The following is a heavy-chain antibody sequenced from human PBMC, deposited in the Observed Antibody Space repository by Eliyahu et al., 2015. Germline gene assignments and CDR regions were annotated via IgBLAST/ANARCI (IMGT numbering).Heavy chain of an antibody. CDR2: ISSSSRYT. Sequence: QVQLVESGGGLVKPGGSLRLSCAASGFTFXXYYMSWIRQAPGKGLEWVSYISSSSRYTNYADSVKGRFTISRDNAKNSLYLQMNSLRAEDTAVYYCARDRAYSSSSYCFDYWGQGTLVTVSS. J-gene: IGHJ4*02. CDR3: ARDRAYSSSSYCFDY. D-gene: IGHD6-6*01. CDR1: GFTFXXYY. V-gene: IGHV3-11*06.